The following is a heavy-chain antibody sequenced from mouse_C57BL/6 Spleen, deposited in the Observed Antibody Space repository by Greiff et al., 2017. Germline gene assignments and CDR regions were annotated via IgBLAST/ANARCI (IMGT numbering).Heavy chain of an antibody. Sequence: QVQLQQPGAELVMPGASVKLSCKASGYTFTSYWMHWVKQRPGQGLEWIGEIDPSDSYTNYNQKFKGKSTLTVDKSSSTAYMQLSSLTSEDSAVYYCARAYGNYSAMDYWGQGTSVTVSA. V-gene: IGHV1-69*01. CDR3: ARAYGNYSAMDY. D-gene: IGHD2-10*02. CDR2: IDPSDSYT. CDR1: GYTFTSYW. J-gene: IGHJ4*01.